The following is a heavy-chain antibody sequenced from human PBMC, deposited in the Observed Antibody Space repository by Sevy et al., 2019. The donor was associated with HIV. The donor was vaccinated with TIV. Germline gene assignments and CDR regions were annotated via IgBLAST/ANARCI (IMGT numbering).Heavy chain of an antibody. Sequence: GGSLRLSCAASGFTFSSYNMNWVRQAPGKGLEWVSSISSSSSYIYYADSVKGRFTISRDNAKNSLYLQMNSLRAEDTAVYYCARDVSSAPDFDYWGQGTLVTVSS. V-gene: IGHV3-21*01. D-gene: IGHD6-19*01. CDR1: GFTFSSYN. CDR3: ARDVSSAPDFDY. J-gene: IGHJ4*02. CDR2: ISSSSSYI.